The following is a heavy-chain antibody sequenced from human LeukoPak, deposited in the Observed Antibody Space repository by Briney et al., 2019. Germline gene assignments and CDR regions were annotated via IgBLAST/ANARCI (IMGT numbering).Heavy chain of an antibody. Sequence: GGSLRLSCAASGFTFSSYAMSWVRQAPGKGLEWVSACGSGGTTYYADSVKGRFTISRDNAKNSLYLQMNSLRAEDTAVYYCARDPFEGSGSYLNWFDPWGQGTLVTVSS. CDR1: GFTFSSYA. D-gene: IGHD3-10*01. V-gene: IGHV3-23*01. CDR3: ARDPFEGSGSYLNWFDP. CDR2: CGSGGTT. J-gene: IGHJ5*02.